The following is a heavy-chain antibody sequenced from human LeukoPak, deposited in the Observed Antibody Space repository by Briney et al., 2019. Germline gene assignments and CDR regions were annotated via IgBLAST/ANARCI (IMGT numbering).Heavy chain of an antibody. D-gene: IGHD3-16*01. CDR1: GFTFSSYA. CDR2: ISYDGSNK. V-gene: IGHV3-30*04. CDR3: ARVPRWGGAFDI. J-gene: IGHJ3*02. Sequence: PGRSLRLSCAASGFTFSSYAMHWVRQAPGKGLEWVAVISYDGSNKYYADSVKGRFTISRDNSKNTLYLQMNSLRAEDTAVYYCARVPRWGGAFDIWGQGTMVTVSS.